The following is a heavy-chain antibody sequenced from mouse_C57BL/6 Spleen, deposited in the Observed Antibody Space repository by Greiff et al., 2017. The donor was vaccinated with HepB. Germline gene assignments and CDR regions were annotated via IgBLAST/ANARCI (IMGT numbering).Heavy chain of an antibody. J-gene: IGHJ3*01. CDR1: GFTFSDFY. D-gene: IGHD1-1*01. CDR3: ARDKYYGSSPFAY. Sequence: EVQLVDSGGGLVQSGRSLRLSCATSGFTFSDFYMEWVRQAPGKGLEWIAASRNKANDYTTEYSASVKGRFIVSRDTSQSILYLQMNALRAEDPAIYYCARDKYYGSSPFAYWGQGTLVTVSA. CDR2: SRNKANDYTT. V-gene: IGHV7-1*01.